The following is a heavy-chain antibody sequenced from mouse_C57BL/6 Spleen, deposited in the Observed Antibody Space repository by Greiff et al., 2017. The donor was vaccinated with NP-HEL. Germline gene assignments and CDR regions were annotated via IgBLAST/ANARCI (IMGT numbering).Heavy chain of an antibody. CDR2: IDPEDGET. CDR1: GFNIKDYY. D-gene: IGHD1-1*01. V-gene: IGHV14-2*01. J-gene: IGHJ1*03. CDR3: ALYGSSSWYFDV. Sequence: EVKLVESGAELVKPGASVKLSCTASGFNIKDYYMHWVKQRTEQGLEWIGRIDPEDGETKYAPKFQGKATITADTSSNTAYLQLSSLTSEDTAVYYCALYGSSSWYFDVWGTGTTVTVSS.